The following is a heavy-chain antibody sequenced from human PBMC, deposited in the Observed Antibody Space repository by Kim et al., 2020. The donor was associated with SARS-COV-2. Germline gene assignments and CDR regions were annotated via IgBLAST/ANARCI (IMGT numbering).Heavy chain of an antibody. J-gene: IGHJ4*02. CDR2: ISYDGRNT. V-gene: IGHV3-30*04. CDR1: GFTFSSYA. D-gene: IGHD5-12*01. Sequence: GGSLRLSCVASGFTFSSYAMHWVRQAPGKGLEWVAVISYDGRNTYDADSVKGRFTIFRDNSKNTLNLQMTSLRPEDTAVYHCARDSQWEFSGYDWALVDHWGQGTLVTVSS. CDR3: ARDSQWEFSGYDWALVDH.